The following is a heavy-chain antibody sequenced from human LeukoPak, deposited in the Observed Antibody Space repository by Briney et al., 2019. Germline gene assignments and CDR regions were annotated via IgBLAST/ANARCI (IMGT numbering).Heavy chain of an antibody. CDR2: ISGSGGST. D-gene: IGHD5-18*01. CDR3: AKDSYGYSWYYYFDY. J-gene: IGHJ4*02. CDR1: GFTFSSYA. Sequence: GGSLRLSCAASGFTFSSYAMSWVRQAPGKGLEWVSAISGSGGSTYYADSVKGRFTISRDNSKNTLYLQMNSLRAEDTAVYYCAKDSYGYSWYYYFDYWGQGTLLTVSS. V-gene: IGHV3-23*01.